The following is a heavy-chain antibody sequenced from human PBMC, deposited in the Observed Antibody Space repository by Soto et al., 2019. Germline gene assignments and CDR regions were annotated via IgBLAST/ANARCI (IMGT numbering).Heavy chain of an antibody. V-gene: IGHV1-58*01. J-gene: IGHJ4*02. CDR1: GFTFTSSA. CDR2: IVVGSGNT. Sequence: SVKVSCKASGFTFTSSAVQWVRQARGQRLEWIGWIVVGSGNTNYAQKFQERVTITRDMSTSTAYMELSSLRSEDTAVYYCAAGVTVDTAMDYFDYWGQGTLGTVPA. D-gene: IGHD5-18*01. CDR3: AAGVTVDTAMDYFDY.